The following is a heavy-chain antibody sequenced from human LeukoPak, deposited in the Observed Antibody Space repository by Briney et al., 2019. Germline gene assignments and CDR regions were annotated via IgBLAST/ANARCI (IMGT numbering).Heavy chain of an antibody. D-gene: IGHD3-22*01. CDR2: IYYSGST. CDR3: ARSQRYYYDSSGPA. J-gene: IGHJ4*02. Sequence: PSETLSLTCTVSGGSINSSSYYWGWIRQPPGKGLEWIGSIYYSGSTYYNPSLKSRVTISVDSSKNQFSLQLSSVTAADTAVYYCARSQRYYYDSSGPAWGQGTLVTVSS. V-gene: IGHV4-39*07. CDR1: GGSINSSSYY.